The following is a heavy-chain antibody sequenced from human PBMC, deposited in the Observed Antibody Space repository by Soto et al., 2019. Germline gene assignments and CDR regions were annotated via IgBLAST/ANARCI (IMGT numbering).Heavy chain of an antibody. CDR2: IYYSGST. D-gene: IGHD3-22*01. V-gene: IGHV4-31*03. CDR3: ARDRKPTYYYDSSGYYYFDY. Sequence: SETLSLTCTVSGGSISSGGYYWSWIRQHPGKGLEWIGYIYYSGSTYYNPSLKSRVTISVDTSKNQFSLKLSSVTAADTAVYYCARDRKPTYYYDSSGYYYFDYWGQGTLVTVSS. J-gene: IGHJ4*02. CDR1: GGSISSGGYY.